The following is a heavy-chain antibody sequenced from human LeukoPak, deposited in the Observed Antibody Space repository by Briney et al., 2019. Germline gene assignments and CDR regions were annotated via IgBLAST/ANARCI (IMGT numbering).Heavy chain of an antibody. J-gene: IGHJ6*04. CDR3: AELGITMIGGV. V-gene: IGHV3-48*04. Sequence: GGSLRLSCAASGFTFSSYSMNWVRQAPGKGLEWVSYISSSSSTIYYADSVKGRFTISRDNAKNSPYLQMNSLRAEDTAVYYCAELGITMIGGVWGKGTTVTISS. CDR2: ISSSSSTI. D-gene: IGHD3-10*02. CDR1: GFTFSSYS.